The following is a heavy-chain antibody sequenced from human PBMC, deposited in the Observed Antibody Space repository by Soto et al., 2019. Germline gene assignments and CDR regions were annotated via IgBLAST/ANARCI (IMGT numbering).Heavy chain of an antibody. CDR1: GFTVSSNY. CDR3: ARDRYPLDY. CDR2: IFSGGST. V-gene: IGHV3-66*01. D-gene: IGHD1-1*01. J-gene: IGHJ4*02. Sequence: EVQLVESGGGLVQPGGSLRLSCAASGFTVSSNYMSWVRQAPEKGLEWVSVIFSGGSTYYADSVKGRFTISRDNSKTTMYLQVDSLRGEDRAVYYWARDRYPLDYGGQGTLVTGS.